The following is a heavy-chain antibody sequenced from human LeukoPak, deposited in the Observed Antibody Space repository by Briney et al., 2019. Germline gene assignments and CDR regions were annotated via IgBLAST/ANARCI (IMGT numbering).Heavy chain of an antibody. CDR2: INHSGST. J-gene: IGHJ4*02. CDR1: GGSFSGYY. V-gene: IGHV4-34*01. D-gene: IGHD3-22*01. CDR3: ARGTYYDSSGLF. Sequence: SETLSLTCAVYGGSFSGYYWSWIRQPPGKGLEWIGEINHSGSTNYNPSLKSRVTISVDTSKNQFSLKLSSVTAADTAAYYCARGTYYDSSGLFWGQGTLVTVSS.